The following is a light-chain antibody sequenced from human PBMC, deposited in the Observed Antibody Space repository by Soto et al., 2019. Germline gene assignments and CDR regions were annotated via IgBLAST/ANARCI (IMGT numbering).Light chain of an antibody. V-gene: IGKV3-20*01. CDR2: GAS. CDR1: RSVSASY. CDR3: QQSHSIPWT. Sequence: EIVLTQSPGTLSLSPGERATLSCRSSRSVSASYLAWYQQKPGQAPRLLIYGASSRASGFPDRFSGSGSGTDFTLTISSLQPEDFATYYCQQSHSIPWTFGQGTKVEIK. J-gene: IGKJ1*01.